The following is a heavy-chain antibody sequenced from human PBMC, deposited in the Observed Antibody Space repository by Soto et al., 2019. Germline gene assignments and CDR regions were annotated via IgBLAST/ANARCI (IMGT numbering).Heavy chain of an antibody. CDR1: GYSFAGYW. Sequence: GESLKISCKGSGYSFAGYWITWVRQKPGKGLEWMGRIDPSDSQTYYSPSFRGHVTISVTKSITTVFLQWSNLRASDTAMYYCARQIYDSDTGPNFQYYFDSWGQGTPVTVSS. CDR3: ARQIYDSDTGPNFQYYFDS. D-gene: IGHD3-22*01. J-gene: IGHJ4*02. V-gene: IGHV5-10-1*01. CDR2: IDPSDSQT.